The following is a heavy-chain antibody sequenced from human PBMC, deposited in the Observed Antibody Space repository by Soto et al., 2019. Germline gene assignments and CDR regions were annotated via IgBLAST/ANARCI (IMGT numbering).Heavy chain of an antibody. Sequence: EVQLLESGGGLVQPGGSLRLSCAASGFTFSSYAMSWVRQSPGKGLEWVSAISGSGGSTSYAESVKGRFTISRDNSKNTLYLQINSLRAEDTAVYYCAKGPEDASYYYYGMDVWGQGTTVTVS. J-gene: IGHJ6*02. CDR3: AKGPEDASYYYYGMDV. CDR1: GFTFSSYA. CDR2: ISGSGGST. V-gene: IGHV3-23*01.